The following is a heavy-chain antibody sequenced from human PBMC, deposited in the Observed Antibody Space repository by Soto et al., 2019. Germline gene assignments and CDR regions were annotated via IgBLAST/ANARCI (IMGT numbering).Heavy chain of an antibody. V-gene: IGHV3-9*01. CDR1: GFTFDDYA. CDR2: ISWNSGSI. D-gene: IGHD1-1*01. J-gene: IGHJ4*02. CDR3: AKDDELEN. Sequence: GGSLRLSCAASGFTFDDYAMHWVRQAPGKGLEWVSGISWNSGSIGYADSVKGRFTISRDNAKNSLYLQMNSLRAEDTALYYCAKDDELENWGQGTLVTVSS.